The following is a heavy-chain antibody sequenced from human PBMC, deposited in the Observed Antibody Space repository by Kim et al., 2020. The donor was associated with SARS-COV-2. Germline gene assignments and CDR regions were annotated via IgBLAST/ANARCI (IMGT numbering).Heavy chain of an antibody. CDR3: ARSVAIMPPGTDV. V-gene: IGHV1-3*01. J-gene: IGHJ6*02. D-gene: IGHD2-21*01. Sequence: ASVKVSCKASGYTFTTYAMQWVRQAPGQGLEWMGWINPTRGNTKYSDTFQGRVTITRETSARTAYMELNSLRPEDTAVYYCARSVAIMPPGTDVWGQGTTVTVSS. CDR1: GYTFTTYA. CDR2: INPTRGNT.